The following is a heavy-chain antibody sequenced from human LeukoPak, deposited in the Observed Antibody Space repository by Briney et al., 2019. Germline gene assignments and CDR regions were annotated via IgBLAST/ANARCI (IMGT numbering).Heavy chain of an antibody. CDR3: ARGMVVVVVAATHYYMDV. CDR1: GGTFSSYA. D-gene: IGHD2-15*01. Sequence: GSSVKVSCKASGGTFSSYAISWVRQAPGQGLEWMGGIIPIFGTANYAQKFQGRVTITADESTSTAYKELSSLRSEDTAVYYCARGMVVVVVAATHYYMDVWGKGTTVTVSS. CDR2: IIPIFGTA. V-gene: IGHV1-69*01. J-gene: IGHJ6*03.